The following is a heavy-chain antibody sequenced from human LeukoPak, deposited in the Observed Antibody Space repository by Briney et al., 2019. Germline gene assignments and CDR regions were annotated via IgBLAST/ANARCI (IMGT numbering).Heavy chain of an antibody. Sequence: SETVSLTCTVSGGSFNSGSYYWSSIRQPAGKGLEWVGRIYTSGSTNYNPSLKSRVTISVDTSKNQFSLQLTSVTAADTAVYYCARAMRVDRFFDYWGQGILVTVSS. D-gene: IGHD5-12*01. CDR2: IYTSGST. J-gene: IGHJ4*02. CDR3: ARAMRVDRFFDY. CDR1: GGSFNSGSYY. V-gene: IGHV4-61*02.